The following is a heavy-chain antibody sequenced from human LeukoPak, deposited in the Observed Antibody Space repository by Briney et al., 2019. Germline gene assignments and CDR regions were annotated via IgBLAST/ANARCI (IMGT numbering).Heavy chain of an antibody. CDR1: GGSISSYY. Sequence: PSETLSLTCTVSGGSISSYYWSWIRQSPGKGLEWVGHIYNFGSTNYNPSLKSRVTISVDPSKSQFSLKLSSVTAADTAVYYCARAIVVVVTAPPYWYFDLWGRGTLVTVSS. CDR2: IYNFGST. V-gene: IGHV4-4*08. CDR3: ARAIVVVVTAPPYWYFDL. D-gene: IGHD2-21*02. J-gene: IGHJ2*01.